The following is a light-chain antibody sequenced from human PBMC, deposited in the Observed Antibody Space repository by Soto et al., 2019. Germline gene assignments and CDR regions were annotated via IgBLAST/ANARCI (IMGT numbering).Light chain of an antibody. V-gene: IGKV1-5*01. Sequence: DIQMTQSPSTLSASVGDRVTITCRASQSISGWLAWYQQKPGKDPKLLIYDAYSLESGVPSRFSGSGFGTEFTLTISSLQPDDFATYYCQQYNSYSPVFGPGT. J-gene: IGKJ3*01. CDR2: DAY. CDR3: QQYNSYSPV. CDR1: QSISGW.